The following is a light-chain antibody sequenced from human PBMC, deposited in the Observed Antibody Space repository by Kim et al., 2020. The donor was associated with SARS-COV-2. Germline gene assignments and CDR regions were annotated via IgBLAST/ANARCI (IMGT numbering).Light chain of an antibody. CDR3: QQYYSTPQT. J-gene: IGKJ1*01. V-gene: IGKV4-1*01. CDR2: WAS. Sequence: ATINYKSSQSILYSSNNKNYLAWYQQKPGQPPKLLIYWASTRESGVPDRFSGSGSGTDFTLTISSLQAEDVAVYYCQQYYSTPQTFGQGTKVDIK. CDR1: QSILYSSNNKNY.